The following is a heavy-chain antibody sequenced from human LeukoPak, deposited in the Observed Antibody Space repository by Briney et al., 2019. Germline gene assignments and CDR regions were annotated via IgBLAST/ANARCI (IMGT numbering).Heavy chain of an antibody. J-gene: IGHJ3*02. Sequence: GGSLRLSCGASEFSLRSYSMDWVRQAPGKGLEWVSHINSGSSTIYYADSVKGRFTISRDNAGNSLYLHMNSLGAEDTAVYYCARVLLERPGIDSFDMWGQGTMVTVSP. D-gene: IGHD1-1*01. V-gene: IGHV3-48*01. CDR3: ARVLLERPGIDSFDM. CDR2: INSGSSTI. CDR1: EFSLRSYS.